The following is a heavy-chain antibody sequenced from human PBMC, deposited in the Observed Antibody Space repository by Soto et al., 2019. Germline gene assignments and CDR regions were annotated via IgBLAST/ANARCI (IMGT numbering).Heavy chain of an antibody. Sequence: QLQLQESGSGLVKPSQTLSLTCAVSGGSITSGDYSWSWIRQPPGKGLEWIAYIYHSGSTYYNPSLKSRVTISVDRSTNQVSLKLSSVTAADTAMYYCARHFAGRDFDLWGRGTLVTVSS. CDR2: IYHSGST. J-gene: IGHJ2*01. D-gene: IGHD2-21*01. CDR3: ARHFAGRDFDL. CDR1: GGSITSGDYS. V-gene: IGHV4-30-2*01.